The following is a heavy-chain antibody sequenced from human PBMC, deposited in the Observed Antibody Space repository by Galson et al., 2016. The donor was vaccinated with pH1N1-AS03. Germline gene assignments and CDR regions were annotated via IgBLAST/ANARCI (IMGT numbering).Heavy chain of an antibody. V-gene: IGHV3-7*01. J-gene: IGHJ5*02. Sequence: SLRLSCAASGFTFNSYWMTWVRQAPGKGLEWVANIKPDGGDKYYVDSVKGRFTTSRDNAKNSLYLQMNSLRVEDTAVYYCARDLNWDNAWGQGTLVTVSS. CDR2: IKPDGGDK. CDR3: ARDLNWDNA. CDR1: GFTFNSYW.